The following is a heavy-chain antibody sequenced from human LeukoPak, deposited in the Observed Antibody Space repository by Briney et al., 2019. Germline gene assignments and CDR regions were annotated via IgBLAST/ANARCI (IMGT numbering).Heavy chain of an antibody. V-gene: IGHV4-34*01. CDR2: INHSGST. CDR1: GGSFSGYY. J-gene: IGHJ3*02. CDR3: ARGGFIVGAFDI. D-gene: IGHD1-26*01. Sequence: SETLSLTCAVYGGSFSGYYWSWIRRPPGKGLEWIGEINHSGSTNYNPSLKSRVTISVDTSKNQFSLKLSSVTAADTAVYYCARGGFIVGAFDIWGQGTMVTVSS.